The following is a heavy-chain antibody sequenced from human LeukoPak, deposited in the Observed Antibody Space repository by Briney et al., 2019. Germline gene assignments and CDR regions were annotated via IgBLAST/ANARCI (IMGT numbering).Heavy chain of an antibody. CDR3: ARVSPRMEALDI. CDR1: GGSFSGYY. CDR2: INHSGST. J-gene: IGHJ3*02. D-gene: IGHD1-1*01. V-gene: IGHV4-34*01. Sequence: SETLSLTCAVYGGSFSGYYWSWIRQPPGKGLEWIGEINHSGSTNYNPSLKSRVTISVDTSKNQFSLKLSSVTAADTAVYYCARVSPRMEALDIWGQGTMVTVSS.